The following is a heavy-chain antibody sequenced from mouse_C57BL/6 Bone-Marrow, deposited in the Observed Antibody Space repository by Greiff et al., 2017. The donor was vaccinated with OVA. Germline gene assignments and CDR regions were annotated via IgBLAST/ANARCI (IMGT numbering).Heavy chain of an antibody. CDR2: INPSSGYT. J-gene: IGHJ4*01. CDR1: DYTFTSYW. V-gene: IGHV1-7*01. CDR3: AIPYYYAMDY. Sequence: QVHVKQSGAELAKPGASVKLSCKASDYTFTSYWMHWVKQRPGQGLEWIGYINPSSGYTKYNQKFKDKATLTADKSSSTAYMQLSSLTYEDSAVYYCAIPYYYAMDYWGQGTSVTVSS.